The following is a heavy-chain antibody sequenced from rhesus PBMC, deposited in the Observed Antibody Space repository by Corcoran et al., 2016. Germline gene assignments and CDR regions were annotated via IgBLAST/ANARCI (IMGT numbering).Heavy chain of an antibody. V-gene: IGHV4-173*01. CDR3: ARGDDEYCTGSGCYASFDY. CDR2: ISGSGGIT. Sequence: QLQLQESGPGLVKPSATLSLTCAVSGGSISSNYWSWIRQPPGKGVDWLGRISGSGGITDYNPSLKSRVTISTDTSKKQFSLKLSSVTAADTAVYYCARGDDEYCTGSGCYASFDYWGQGVLVTVSS. D-gene: IGHD2-21*01. J-gene: IGHJ4*01. CDR1: GGSISSNY.